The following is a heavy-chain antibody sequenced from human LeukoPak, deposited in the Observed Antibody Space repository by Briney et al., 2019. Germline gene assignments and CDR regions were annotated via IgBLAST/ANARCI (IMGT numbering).Heavy chain of an antibody. Sequence: GGSLRLSCAASGFTFSAFWMSWVRQAPGKGLEWVASIKKDENEIHYVDSVRGRFTVSRDNAKNTLYLQTDSLRDEDTAVYYCARLWGDVTIFDYWGQGTLVTVSS. V-gene: IGHV3-7*01. CDR3: ARLWGDVTIFDY. CDR1: GFTFSAFW. D-gene: IGHD3-3*01. CDR2: IKKDENEI. J-gene: IGHJ4*02.